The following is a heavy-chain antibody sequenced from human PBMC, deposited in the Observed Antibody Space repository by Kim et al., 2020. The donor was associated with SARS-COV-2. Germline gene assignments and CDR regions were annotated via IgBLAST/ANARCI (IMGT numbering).Heavy chain of an antibody. CDR3: TVDCSSTSCPDDY. V-gene: IGHV3-15*01. CDR1: GFTFSNAW. CDR2: IKSKTDGGTT. D-gene: IGHD2-2*01. Sequence: GGSLRLSCAASGFTFSNAWMSWVRQAPGKGLEWVGRIKSKTDGGTTDYAAPVKGRFTISRDDSKNTLYLQMNSLKTEDTAVYYCTVDCSSTSCPDDYWGQGTLVTVSS. J-gene: IGHJ4*02.